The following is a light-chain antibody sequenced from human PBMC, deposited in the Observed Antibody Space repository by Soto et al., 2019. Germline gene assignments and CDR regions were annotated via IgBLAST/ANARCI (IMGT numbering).Light chain of an antibody. CDR2: EVT. CDR3: SSFAGGGNPVL. Sequence: QSALTQPPSASGSLGQSVTISCTGTSSDVGGYNYVSLHQQHPGKAPKVMIYEVTKRPPGVPDRFSGSKSGNTASLTVSGLHAEDEADYYCSSFAGGGNPVLLGGGTKLTVL. CDR1: SSDVGGYNY. V-gene: IGLV2-8*01. J-gene: IGLJ2*01.